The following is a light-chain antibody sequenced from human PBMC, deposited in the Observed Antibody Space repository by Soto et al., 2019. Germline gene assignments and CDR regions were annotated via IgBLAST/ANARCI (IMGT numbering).Light chain of an antibody. Sequence: QSVLTQPPSASGTPGQRVTISCSGSSSNIGSNYVYWYQLLPGTAPKLLIYRNNQRPSGVPDRFSGSKSGTSASLAISGRRSEDDAAYYCGASDDSLSGSVVFGRGTKLTVL. CDR3: GASDDSLSGSVV. CDR2: RNN. CDR1: SSNIGSNY. V-gene: IGLV1-47*01. J-gene: IGLJ2*01.